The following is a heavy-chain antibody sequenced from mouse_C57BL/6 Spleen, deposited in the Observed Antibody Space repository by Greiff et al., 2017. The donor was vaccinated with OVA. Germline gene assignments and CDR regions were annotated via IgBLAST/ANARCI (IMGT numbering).Heavy chain of an antibody. CDR3: TRRILSFDY. Sequence: VQGVESGAELVRPGASVTLSCKASGYTFTDYEMHWVKQTPVHGLEWIGAIDPETGGTAYNQKFKGKAILTADKSSSTAYMELRSLTSEDSAVYYCTRRILSFDYWGQGTTLTVSS. J-gene: IGHJ2*01. CDR2: IDPETGGT. CDR1: GYTFTDYE. V-gene: IGHV1-15*01. D-gene: IGHD1-1*02.